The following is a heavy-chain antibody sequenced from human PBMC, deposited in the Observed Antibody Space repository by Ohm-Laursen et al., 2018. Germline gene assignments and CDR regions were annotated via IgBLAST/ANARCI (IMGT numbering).Heavy chain of an antibody. V-gene: IGHV3-30*03. J-gene: IGHJ4*02. CDR1: GFAFSRYG. Sequence: SLRLSCSASGFAFSRYGMHWVRQAPGKGLEWVTVVSYDGSIKYYATSVKGRFTISRDDSKNTLYLQINSLRAEDTAVYYCARDFNYGSGRAACDYWGQGTLVTVSS. CDR3: ARDFNYGSGRAACDY. CDR2: VSYDGSIK. D-gene: IGHD3-10*01.